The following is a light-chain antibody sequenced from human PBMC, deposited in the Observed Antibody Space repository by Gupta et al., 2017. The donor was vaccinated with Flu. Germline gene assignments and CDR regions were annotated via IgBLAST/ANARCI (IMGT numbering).Light chain of an antibody. CDR2: EVS. Sequence: DVVMSQSPLSLSVTLGQAASTSCRSSQSLVYKNGITYLTWFQQRPGQSPRRLIYEVSNRDSGVPDRLSGSGSVTDFTLKISSVEAEDGGVYYCRRCTHPWTFGQGTGLEI. V-gene: IGKV2-30*01. CDR1: QSLVYKNGITY. J-gene: IGKJ2*02. CDR3: RRCTHPWT.